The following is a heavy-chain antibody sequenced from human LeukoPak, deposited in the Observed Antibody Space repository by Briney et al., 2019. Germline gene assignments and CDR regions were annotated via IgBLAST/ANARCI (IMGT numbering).Heavy chain of an antibody. CDR3: VRAAMPYIINGRRFDY. D-gene: IGHD2-2*01. Sequence: GESLRLSCAASGFTSSAYDMHWVRQITGGGLEWVSTSGTVGDTFYSDSVKGRFTISRENAKKSVHLQMNSLRVEDSAIYFCVRAAMPYIINGRRFDYWGQGTLVTVSS. J-gene: IGHJ4*02. V-gene: IGHV3-13*04. CDR2: SGTVGDT. CDR1: GFTSSAYD.